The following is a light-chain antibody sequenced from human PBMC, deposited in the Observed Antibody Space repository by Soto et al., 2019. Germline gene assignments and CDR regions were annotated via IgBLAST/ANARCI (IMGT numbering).Light chain of an antibody. CDR2: GAS. CDR1: QNVSSN. J-gene: IGKJ4*01. Sequence: TVLTQSPGTLSLSPGEIATLSFSASQNVSSNLLVWYQQHPGQAPRLLIYGASTRATAIPARFSGSGSGTEFTLTISSLQSEDSAVYYCQQYNNWPLTFGGGTKVDI. V-gene: IGKV3-15*01. CDR3: QQYNNWPLT.